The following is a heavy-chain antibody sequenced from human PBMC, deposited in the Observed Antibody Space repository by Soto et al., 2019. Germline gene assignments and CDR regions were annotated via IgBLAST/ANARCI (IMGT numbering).Heavy chain of an antibody. J-gene: IGHJ5*02. CDR2: IYYSGST. CDR3: ARGKRLRWVVAATRNWFDP. V-gene: IGHV4-30-4*01. Sequence: QVQLQESGPGLVKPSQTLSLTCTVSGGSISSGDYYWSWIRQPPGKGLEWIGYIYYSGSTYYNPSLTSRVTISVDTSKNQFSLKLSSVTAADTAVYYCARGKRLRWVVAATRNWFDPWGQGTLVTVSS. D-gene: IGHD2-15*01. CDR1: GGSISSGDYY.